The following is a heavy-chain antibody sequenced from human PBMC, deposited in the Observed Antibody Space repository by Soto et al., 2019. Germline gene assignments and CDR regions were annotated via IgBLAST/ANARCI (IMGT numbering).Heavy chain of an antibody. V-gene: IGHV3-74*01. CDR1: GFTFSSYW. J-gene: IGHJ4*02. Sequence: EVQLVESGGGLVQPGGSLRLSCAASGFTFSSYWMHWVRQAPGKRLVWVSRINSDGSSTSYADSVKGRFTISRDNAKNTLYLQMNSLRAEDTAVYYCARERTSMIVVGTTDYWGQGTLVTVSS. D-gene: IGHD3-22*01. CDR2: INSDGSST. CDR3: ARERTSMIVVGTTDY.